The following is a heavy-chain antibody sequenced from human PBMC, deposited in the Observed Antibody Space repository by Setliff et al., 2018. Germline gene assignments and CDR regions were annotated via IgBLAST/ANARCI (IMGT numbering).Heavy chain of an antibody. CDR3: ARGGTYRYFDY. V-gene: IGHV4-61*08. Sequence: SETLSLTCAVYGGSISSGGYYWSWIRHSPGKGLEWIGFIFYSGTTNYDPSLKSRVTISVDTSKNQFSLKLSSVTAADTAIYYCARGGTYRYFDYWGQGTLVTVSS. CDR2: IFYSGTT. CDR1: GGSISSGGYY. J-gene: IGHJ4*02.